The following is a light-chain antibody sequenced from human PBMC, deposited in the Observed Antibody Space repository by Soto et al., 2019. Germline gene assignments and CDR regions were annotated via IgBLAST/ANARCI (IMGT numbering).Light chain of an antibody. CDR3: QQSFSTPRT. CDR2: GAS. CDR1: QTISTY. J-gene: IGKJ1*01. V-gene: IGKV1-39*01. Sequence: DIQMTQSPSPLSASVGDRVTITCRASQTISTYLNWYQQKPGKAPKLLIYGASSLQSGVPSRFSGSGSGTDFTLTISSLQPEDVGTYYCQQSFSTPRTLGQGTKVDIK.